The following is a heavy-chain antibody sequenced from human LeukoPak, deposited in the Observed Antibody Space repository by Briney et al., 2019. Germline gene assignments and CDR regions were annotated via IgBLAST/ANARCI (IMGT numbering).Heavy chain of an antibody. CDR2: ISGSGGST. J-gene: IGHJ4*02. D-gene: IGHD1-26*01. CDR3: AKSQDGGRLFHFDY. CDR1: GFTFSSYA. V-gene: IGHV3-23*01. Sequence: GGSLRLSCAASGFTFSSYAMSWVRQAPGKGLEWVSVISGSGGSTYSADSVKGRFTISRDNSKNTLYLQMNSLRAEDTAVYFCAKSQDGGRLFHFDYWGQGTLVTVFS.